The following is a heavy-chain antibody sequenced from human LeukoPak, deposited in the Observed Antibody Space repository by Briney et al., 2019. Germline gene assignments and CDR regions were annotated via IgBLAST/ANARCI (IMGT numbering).Heavy chain of an antibody. V-gene: IGHV3-20*01. CDR1: GFRFDDHG. Sequence: PGGSLRLSCAASGFRFDDHGMNWVRQAPGKGLEWVSGINWNGGTTGYVDSVEGRFTISRDNAKNSLYLQMNSLRAEDTALYHCARDRSYGSFDYWGQGILVTVSS. D-gene: IGHD5-18*01. CDR3: ARDRSYGSFDY. CDR2: INWNGGTT. J-gene: IGHJ4*02.